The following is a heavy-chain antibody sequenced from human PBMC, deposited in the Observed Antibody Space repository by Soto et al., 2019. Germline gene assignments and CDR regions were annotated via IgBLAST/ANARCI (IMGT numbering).Heavy chain of an antibody. V-gene: IGHV3-23*01. D-gene: IGHD3-3*01. J-gene: IGHJ6*02. CDR2: ISGSGGST. Sequence: GSLRLSCAASGFTFSSYAMSWVRQAPGKGLEWVSAISGSGGSTYYADSVKGRFTISRDNSKNTLYLQMNSLRAEDTAVYYCAKDVSRRITIFGVAYYGMDVWGQGTTVTVSS. CDR3: AKDVSRRITIFGVAYYGMDV. CDR1: GFTFSSYA.